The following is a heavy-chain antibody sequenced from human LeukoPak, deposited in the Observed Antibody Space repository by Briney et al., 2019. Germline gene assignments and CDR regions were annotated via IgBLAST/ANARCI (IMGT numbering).Heavy chain of an antibody. CDR2: ISAYNGNT. Sequence: GASVKVSCKASGYTFTSYGISWVRQAPGQGLEWMGWISAYNGNTNYAQKLQGRVTMTTDTSTSTAYMELRSLRSDDTAVYYCARDWSHDYGDFPQGFDPWGQGTLVTVSS. CDR3: ARDWSHDYGDFPQGFDP. CDR1: GYTFTSYG. D-gene: IGHD4-17*01. J-gene: IGHJ5*02. V-gene: IGHV1-18*01.